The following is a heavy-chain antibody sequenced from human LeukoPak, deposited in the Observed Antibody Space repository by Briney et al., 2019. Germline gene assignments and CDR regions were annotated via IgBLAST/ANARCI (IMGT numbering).Heavy chain of an antibody. CDR1: GFTFSDYA. J-gene: IGHJ4*02. Sequence: GGSLRLSCAASGFTFSDYAMSWVRQAPGKGLEWVSTISDNGGSTYYADSVKGRFTISRDNSKDTLYLQMGSLRAEDTAVYFCVGESSNWPDYWGQGTLVTVSS. CDR2: ISDNGGST. CDR3: VGESSNWPDY. V-gene: IGHV3-23*01. D-gene: IGHD3-16*01.